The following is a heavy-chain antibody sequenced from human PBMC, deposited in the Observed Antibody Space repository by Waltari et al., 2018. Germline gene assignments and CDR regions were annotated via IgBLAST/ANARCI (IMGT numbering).Heavy chain of an antibody. J-gene: IGHJ4*02. D-gene: IGHD3-9*01. Sequence: QVQLQESGPGLVKPSQTLSLTCTVSGGSISSGSYYWSWIRQPAGKGLAWIGRIYTSGSTNYNPSLKSRVTISVDTSKNQFSLKLSSVTAADTAVYYCARSTKRDWSERDYWGQGTLVTVSS. V-gene: IGHV4-61*02. CDR3: ARSTKRDWSERDY. CDR2: IYTSGST. CDR1: GGSISSGSYY.